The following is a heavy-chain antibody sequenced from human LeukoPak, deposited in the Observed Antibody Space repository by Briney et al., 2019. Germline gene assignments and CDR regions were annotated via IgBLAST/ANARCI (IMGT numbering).Heavy chain of an antibody. CDR3: ARGDVVAAAGTWGYYYYGMDV. D-gene: IGHD6-13*01. CDR2: INHSGST. CDR1: GGSFSGYY. J-gene: IGHJ6*02. V-gene: IGHV4-34*01. Sequence: PSETLSLTCAVYGGSFSGYYWSWIRQPPGKGLEWIGEINHSGSTNYNPSLKSRVTISVDTSKNQFSLKLSSVTAADTAVYYCARGDVVAAAGTWGYYYYGMDVWGQGTTVTVSS.